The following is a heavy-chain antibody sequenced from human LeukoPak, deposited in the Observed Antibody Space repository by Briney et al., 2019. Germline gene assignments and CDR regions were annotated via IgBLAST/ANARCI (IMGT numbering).Heavy chain of an antibody. J-gene: IGHJ4*02. CDR1: GFIFSDYY. CDR2: INGGGTTK. D-gene: IGHD1-7*01. Sequence: GGSLRLSCAASGFIFSDYYMNWIRQAPGKGLEWVSHINGGGTTKYYADSVRGRFTLSRDNAKNTLYLQMNSLRVEDTAVYFCASGTVGNYALDYWGQGTLVTVSS. CDR3: ASGTVGNYALDY. V-gene: IGHV3-11*04.